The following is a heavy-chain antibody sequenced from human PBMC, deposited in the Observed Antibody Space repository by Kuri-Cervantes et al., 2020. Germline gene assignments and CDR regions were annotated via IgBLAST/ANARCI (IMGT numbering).Heavy chain of an antibody. CDR3: ARGPTATTDY. Sequence: SQTLSLTCAVYGGSFSGYHWTWIRQPPGKGLEWIGEINHSGSTNYNPSLKSRVTISVDTSKNQFSLKLSSVSAADTAVYYCARGPTATTDYWGQGTLVTVSS. CDR2: INHSGST. D-gene: IGHD4-17*01. V-gene: IGHV4-34*01. CDR1: GGSFSGYH. J-gene: IGHJ4*02.